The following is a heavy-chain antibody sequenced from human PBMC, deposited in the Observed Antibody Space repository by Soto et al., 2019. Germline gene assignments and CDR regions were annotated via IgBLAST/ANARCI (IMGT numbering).Heavy chain of an antibody. CDR1: GFTFSSYG. D-gene: IGHD3-10*01. CDR2: IWYDGSNK. Sequence: QVQLVESGGGVVQPGRSLRLSCAASGFTFSSYGMHWVRQAPGKGLEWVAVIWYDGSNKYYADSVKGRFTISRDNSKNTLYLQMNSLRAEDTAVYYCARGGRDRGVTDYWGQGTLGTVSS. V-gene: IGHV3-33*01. J-gene: IGHJ4*02. CDR3: ARGGRDRGVTDY.